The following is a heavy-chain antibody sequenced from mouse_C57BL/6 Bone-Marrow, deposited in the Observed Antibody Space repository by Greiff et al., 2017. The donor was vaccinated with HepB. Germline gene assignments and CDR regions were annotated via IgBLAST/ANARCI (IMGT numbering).Heavy chain of an antibody. V-gene: IGHV1-59*01. CDR3: ASLLQYAMDY. CDR2: IDPSDSYT. CDR1: GYTFTSYW. Sequence: VQLQQPGAELVRPGTSVKLSCKASGYTFTSYWMHWVKQRPGQGLEWIGVIDPSDSYTNYNQKFRGKATLTVATSSSTAYMQLSSLTSEDSAVYYCASLLQYAMDYWGQGTSVTVSS. D-gene: IGHD2-1*01. J-gene: IGHJ4*01.